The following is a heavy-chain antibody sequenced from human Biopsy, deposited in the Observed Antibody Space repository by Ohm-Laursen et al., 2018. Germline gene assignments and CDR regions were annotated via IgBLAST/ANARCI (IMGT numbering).Heavy chain of an antibody. Sequence: ASVKVSCKASGYTFTRYYMHWVRQAPGQGLQWMGLINPSHGSTGSAQKFEGRFTMTGDTSTSTFYMELSSLRSEDTAIYYCARATLDYYDSNGYGADAFDIWGQGTMVTVSS. CDR1: GYTFTRYY. D-gene: IGHD3-22*01. CDR3: ARATLDYYDSNGYGADAFDI. J-gene: IGHJ3*02. V-gene: IGHV1-46*01. CDR2: INPSHGST.